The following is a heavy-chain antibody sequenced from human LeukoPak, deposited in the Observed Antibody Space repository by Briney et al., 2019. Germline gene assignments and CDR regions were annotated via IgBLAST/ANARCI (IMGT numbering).Heavy chain of an antibody. D-gene: IGHD3-10*01. CDR3: ARFYYSTSGSYPSYFDF. Sequence: SETLSLTCTVSGGSISSYYWSCIRQHPGKGLEWIGYIYYSGSTYHDPSLQSRVTISVDPSKNQFSLRLTSVTAADTAVYYCARFYYSTSGSYPSYFDFWGQGTLVTVSS. CDR1: GGSISSYY. J-gene: IGHJ4*02. CDR2: IYYSGST. V-gene: IGHV4-59*06.